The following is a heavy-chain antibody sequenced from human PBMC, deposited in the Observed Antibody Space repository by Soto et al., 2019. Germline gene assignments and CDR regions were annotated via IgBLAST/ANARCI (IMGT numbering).Heavy chain of an antibody. Sequence: ASVKVSCKASGYTFSSYDINWVRQATGQGLEWMGWLNPNSGDTGYARKFQGRVTLTRNTSINTAYIELSSLTAADTAVYYCASYNIVENCSGGSCPAPGFDYWGQGTLVPVSS. D-gene: IGHD2-15*01. CDR1: GYTFSSYD. CDR3: ASYNIVENCSGGSCPAPGFDY. CDR2: LNPNSGDT. J-gene: IGHJ4*02. V-gene: IGHV1-8*01.